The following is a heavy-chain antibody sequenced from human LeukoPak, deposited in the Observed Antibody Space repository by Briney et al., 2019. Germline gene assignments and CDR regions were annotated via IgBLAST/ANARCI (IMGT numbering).Heavy chain of an antibody. D-gene: IGHD3-10*01. CDR1: GFSLSTSGVG. V-gene: IGHV2-5*02. CDR2: IYWDDDK. CDR3: AHRMVTMVREHAFDI. Sequence: SGPTLVNPTQTLTLTCTFSGFSLSTSGVGVGWIRQPPGKALEWLALIYWDDDKRYSPSLKGRLTITKDTSKNQVVLTMTNMDPVDTATYYCAHRMVTMVREHAFDIWGQGTMVTVSS. J-gene: IGHJ3*02.